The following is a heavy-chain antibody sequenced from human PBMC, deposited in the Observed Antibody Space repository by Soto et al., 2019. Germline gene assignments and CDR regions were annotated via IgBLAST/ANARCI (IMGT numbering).Heavy chain of an antibody. CDR3: ARDRYSSGWANYYYYYMDV. Sequence: QVQLVQSGAEVKKPGSSVNVSCKASGGTFSSYTISWVRQAPGQGLEWMGRIIPILGIANYAQKFQGRVTITADKSTSTAYMAVSSLRSEDTAVYYCARDRYSSGWANYYYYYMDVWGKGTTVTVSS. D-gene: IGHD6-19*01. J-gene: IGHJ6*03. CDR1: GGTFSSYT. V-gene: IGHV1-69*08. CDR2: IIPILGIA.